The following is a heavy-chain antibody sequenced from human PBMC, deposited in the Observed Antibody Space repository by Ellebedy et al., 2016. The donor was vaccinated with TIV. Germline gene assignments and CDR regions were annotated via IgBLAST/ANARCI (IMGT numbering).Heavy chain of an antibody. V-gene: IGHV3-23*01. CDR1: GFIFSSYA. J-gene: IGHJ4*02. D-gene: IGHD6-19*01. Sequence: GESLKISXAASGFIFSSYAMTWVRQAPGKGLEWVSTISGSGSNTYYTGSVKGRFSISRDNSKNTLYLQMNSLRAEDTAVYYCARTKGWDSSGWPIDHWGQGTLVTVSS. CDR3: ARTKGWDSSGWPIDH. CDR2: ISGSGSNT.